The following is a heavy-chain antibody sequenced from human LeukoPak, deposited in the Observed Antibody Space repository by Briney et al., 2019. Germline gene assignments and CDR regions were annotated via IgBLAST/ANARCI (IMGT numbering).Heavy chain of an antibody. CDR1: GGSFSGYY. J-gene: IGHJ4*02. Sequence: SETLSLTCAVYGGSFSGYYWSWIRQPPGKGLEWIGEINHSGSTNYNPSRKSRVTISVDTSKNQFSLRLSSVTAADTAVYYCATAAGTSWGQGTLVTVSS. CDR2: INHSGST. D-gene: IGHD6-13*01. V-gene: IGHV4-34*01. CDR3: ATAAGTS.